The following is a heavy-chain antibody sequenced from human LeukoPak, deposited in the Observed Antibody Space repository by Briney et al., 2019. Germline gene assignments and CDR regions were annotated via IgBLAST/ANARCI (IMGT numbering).Heavy chain of an antibody. CDR2: IYPGDSDT. V-gene: IGHV5-51*01. Sequence: GESLKISCKGSGYSFTSYWIGWVRQMPGKGLEWMGIIYPGDSDTRHSPSFQGQVTISADKSISTAYLQWSSLKASDTAMYYCARITFGGVIVRTFDYWGQGTLVTVSS. D-gene: IGHD3-16*02. CDR1: GYSFTSYW. J-gene: IGHJ4*02. CDR3: ARITFGGVIVRTFDY.